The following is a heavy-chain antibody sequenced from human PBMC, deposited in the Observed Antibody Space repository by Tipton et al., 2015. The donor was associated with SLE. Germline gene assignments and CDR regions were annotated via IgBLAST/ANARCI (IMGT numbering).Heavy chain of an antibody. CDR2: IDPSDSYT. V-gene: IGHV5-10-1*01. Sequence: VQLVQSGAEVKKPGESLRISCKGSGYSFTSYWISWVSQMPGKGLEWMGRIDPSDSYTNYSPSFQGHVTISADKSIRTAYLQWSSLQASDTAMYYCARGEQQLITGNYWGQGTLVTVSS. J-gene: IGHJ4*02. D-gene: IGHD6-13*01. CDR3: ARGEQQLITGNY. CDR1: GYSFTSYW.